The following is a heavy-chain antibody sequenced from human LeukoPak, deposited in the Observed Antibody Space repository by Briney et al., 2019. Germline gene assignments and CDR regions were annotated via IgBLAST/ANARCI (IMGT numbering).Heavy chain of an antibody. CDR1: GYTFTGYY. J-gene: IGHJ6*04. CDR3: ARGGRYSSSWYSHYYYGMDV. D-gene: IGHD6-13*01. V-gene: IGHV1-2*04. CDR2: INPNSGGT. Sequence: ASVKVSCKASGYTFTGYYMHWVRQAPGQGLEWMGWINPNSGGTNYAQKFQGWVTMTRDTSIGTAYMELSRLRSDDTAVYYCARGGRYSSSWYSHYYYGMDVWGKGTTVTVSS.